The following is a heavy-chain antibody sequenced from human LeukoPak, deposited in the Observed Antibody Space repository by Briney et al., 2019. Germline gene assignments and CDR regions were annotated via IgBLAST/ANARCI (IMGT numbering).Heavy chain of an antibody. CDR1: GGSISSGGYY. CDR2: IYHSGST. J-gene: IGHJ4*02. D-gene: IGHD5-12*01. CDR3: ARPGYSGYEGF. V-gene: IGHV4-30-2*01. Sequence: SETLSLTCTVSGGSISSGGYYWSWIRQPPGKGLEWIGYIYHSGSTYYNPSLKSRVTISVDTSKNQFSLKLSSVTAADTAVYYCARPGYSGYEGFWGQGTLVTVSS.